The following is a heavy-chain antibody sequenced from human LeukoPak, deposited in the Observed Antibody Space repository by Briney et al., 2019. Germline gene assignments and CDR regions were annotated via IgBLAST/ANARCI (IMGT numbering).Heavy chain of an antibody. D-gene: IGHD3-10*01. J-gene: IGHJ4*02. Sequence: PGGSLRLSCAASGFTFSSYEMNWVRQAPGKGLEWVSYISSSGSTIYYADSVKSRFTISRDNAKNSLYLQMNSLRAEDTAVYYCARDGFRNSMVRGVIGYFDYWGQGTLVTVSS. CDR2: ISSSGSTI. CDR1: GFTFSSYE. V-gene: IGHV3-48*03. CDR3: ARDGFRNSMVRGVIGYFDY.